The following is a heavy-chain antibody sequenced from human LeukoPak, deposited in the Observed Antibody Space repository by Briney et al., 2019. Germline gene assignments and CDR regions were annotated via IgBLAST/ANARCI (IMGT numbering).Heavy chain of an antibody. CDR3: ARAWATDYFDY. CDR1: GGSISSGGYY. V-gene: IGHV4-61*08. CDR2: IYYSGST. J-gene: IGHJ4*02. Sequence: SETLSLTCTVSGGSISSGGYYWSWIRQPPGKGLEWIGYIYYSGSTNYNPSLKSRVTISVDTSKNQFSLKLSSVTAADTAVYYCARAWATDYFDYWGQGTLVTVSS.